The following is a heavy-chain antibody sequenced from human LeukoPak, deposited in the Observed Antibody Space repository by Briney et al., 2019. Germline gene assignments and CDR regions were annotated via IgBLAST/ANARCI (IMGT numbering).Heavy chain of an antibody. D-gene: IGHD2-15*01. V-gene: IGHV3-21*01. CDR2: ISSSSSYI. CDR1: GFTFSSYS. CDR3: ARDQIAVVVAAFDI. J-gene: IGHJ3*02. Sequence: GGSLRLSCAASGFTFSSYSMNWVRQAPGKGLEWVSSISSSSSYIYYADSVKGRFTISRDNAKNSLYLQMNSLRAEDTAVYYCARDQIAVVVAAFDIWGQGTMVTVSS.